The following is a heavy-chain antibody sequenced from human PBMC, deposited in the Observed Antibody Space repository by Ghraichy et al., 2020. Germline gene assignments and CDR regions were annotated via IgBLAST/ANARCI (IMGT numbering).Heavy chain of an antibody. Sequence: GGSLRLSCAASGFTFSSYAMSWVRQAPGKGLEWVSAISGSGGSTYYADSVKGRFTISRDNSKNTLYLQMNSLRAEDTAVYYCAKAYPPHYYDSSGLGPYYGMDIWGQGTTVTVSS. D-gene: IGHD3-22*01. CDR3: AKAYPPHYYDSSGLGPYYGMDI. CDR1: GFTFSSYA. V-gene: IGHV3-23*01. CDR2: ISGSGGST. J-gene: IGHJ6*02.